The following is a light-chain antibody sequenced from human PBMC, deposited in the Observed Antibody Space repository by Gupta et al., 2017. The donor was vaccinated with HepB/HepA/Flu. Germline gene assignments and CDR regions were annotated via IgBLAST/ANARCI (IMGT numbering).Light chain of an antibody. CDR1: ISNIGANF. Sequence: QPVLTQPPSASETPGQRVTISCSGDISNIGANFVYWYQQLPGTAPKLLIYRNDQRPSGVPDRFSGSKSGTPASLAISGLRSEDEADYYCAAWDDSLSGPNVIFGGGTKLTVL. CDR2: RND. V-gene: IGLV1-47*01. J-gene: IGLJ2*01. CDR3: AAWDDSLSGPNVI.